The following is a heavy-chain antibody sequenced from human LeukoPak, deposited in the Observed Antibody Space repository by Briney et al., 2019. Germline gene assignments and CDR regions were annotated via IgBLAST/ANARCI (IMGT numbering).Heavy chain of an antibody. CDR3: AKWGDYDVLTGYYVSDY. CDR2: ITGSGGNT. D-gene: IGHD3-9*01. Sequence: GGSLRLSCAASGFTFSNYVMSWVRQAPGKGLEWVTAITGSGGNTYYADSVKGRFTISRDNSKNTLYLQMNSLRAEDTAVYYCAKWGDYDVLTGYYVSDYWGQGTLVTVSS. CDR1: GFTFSNYV. J-gene: IGHJ4*02. V-gene: IGHV3-23*01.